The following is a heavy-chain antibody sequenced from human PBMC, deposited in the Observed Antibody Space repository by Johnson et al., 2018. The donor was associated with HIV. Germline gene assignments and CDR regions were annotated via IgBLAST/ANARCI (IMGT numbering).Heavy chain of an antibody. Sequence: QVQLVESGGGVVQPGRSLRLSCAASGFTFSSYAMHWVRQAPGKGLEWVAVISYAGSNKYYADSVKGRFTISRDNSKNTLYLQMNSLRAEDTAVYYCAREKQNYYDSSGYAFDIWGQGTMVTVSS. CDR3: AREKQNYYDSSGYAFDI. V-gene: IGHV3-30*04. CDR1: GFTFSSYA. CDR2: ISYAGSNK. J-gene: IGHJ3*02. D-gene: IGHD3-22*01.